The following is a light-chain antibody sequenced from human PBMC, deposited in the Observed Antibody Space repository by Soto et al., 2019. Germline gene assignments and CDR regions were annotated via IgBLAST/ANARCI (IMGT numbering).Light chain of an antibody. CDR3: QQRSNWPYVT. CDR1: QSVSSY. CDR2: DAS. V-gene: IGKV3-11*01. J-gene: IGKJ2*01. Sequence: EIVLTQSPATLSLSPGERATLSCRASQSVSSYLAWYQQKPVQAPRLLIYDASNRATGIPARFSGSGSGTDFTLTMSSLEPEDFAVYYCQQRSNWPYVTFGQGTKLEIK.